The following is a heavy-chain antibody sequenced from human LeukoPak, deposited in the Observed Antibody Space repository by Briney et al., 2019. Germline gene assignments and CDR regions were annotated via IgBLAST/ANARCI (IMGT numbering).Heavy chain of an antibody. D-gene: IGHD6-13*01. V-gene: IGHV1-2*02. CDR1: GYTFTDNY. CDR2: INPHSGGT. CDR3: AREGAGLAAAGNVY. Sequence: ASVKVSCKASGYTFTDNYMHWVRQAPGQGLEWMGWINPHSGGTKYAQKFQGRVTMTRDTSISTAIMELTRLTSDDTAEYFCAREGAGLAAAGNVYWGQGTLVTVSS. J-gene: IGHJ4*02.